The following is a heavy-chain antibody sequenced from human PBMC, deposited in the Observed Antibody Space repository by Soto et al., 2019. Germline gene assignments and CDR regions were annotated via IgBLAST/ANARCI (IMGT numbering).Heavy chain of an antibody. J-gene: IGHJ4*02. V-gene: IGHV4-31*03. CDR2: IDYSGST. Sequence: QVQLQESGPGLVKPSQPLSLTCTVSGGPFSSGGYYWSGSRKHQGKGWEWIGNIDYSGSTYYNPSLKSRVTISVDTSKNQFSLKLSSVTDADTAVYYCARATLLKKHLDYWGKGTLVTVSS. CDR3: ARATLLKKHLDY. CDR1: GGPFSSGGYY.